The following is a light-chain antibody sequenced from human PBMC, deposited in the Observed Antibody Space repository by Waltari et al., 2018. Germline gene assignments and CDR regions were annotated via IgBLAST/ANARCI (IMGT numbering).Light chain of an antibody. CDR2: WGS. J-gene: IGKJ1*01. CDR3: MQGTYWPPWT. CDR1: QSLLHRICHHF. V-gene: IGKV2-28*01. Sequence: DILMIQSPLSLLVTPGEPASISCRSSQSLLHRICHHFFDWYLQKPGQSPQLLIYWGSNRASGVPDRFSGSGSGTDFTLKISRVEAEDVGVYYCMQGTYWPPWTFGQGNKVEIK.